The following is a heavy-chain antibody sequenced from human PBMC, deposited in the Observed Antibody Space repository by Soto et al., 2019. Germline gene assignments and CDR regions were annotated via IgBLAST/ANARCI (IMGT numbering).Heavy chain of an antibody. Sequence: QVQLVQSGAEVKKPGASVKVSCKASGYTFTNYAMHWVRQAPGQRLEWMGWINAGNGNTKDSQKFQGRVTITRDTSASTAYMELSSMRSEDTAVYYCARDSGARITGYWFDPWGQGTLVTVSS. D-gene: IGHD2-15*01. J-gene: IGHJ5*02. CDR1: GYTFTNYA. CDR3: ARDSGARITGYWFDP. V-gene: IGHV1-3*01. CDR2: INAGNGNT.